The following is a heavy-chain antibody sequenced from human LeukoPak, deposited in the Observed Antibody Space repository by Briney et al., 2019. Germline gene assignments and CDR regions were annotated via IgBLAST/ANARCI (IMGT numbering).Heavy chain of an antibody. D-gene: IGHD3-16*01. CDR2: IKYSGST. CDR3: ARGILGRGYFDL. Sequence: TSETLSLTCAVYGGSFSDYYWSWIRQTPGEGLQWIGGIKYSGSTDYNPSLESRVTMSADTSKNQFSLKLSSVTVADTAVYYCARGILGRGYFDLWGRGSLVTVSS. J-gene: IGHJ2*01. V-gene: IGHV4-34*01. CDR1: GGSFSDYY.